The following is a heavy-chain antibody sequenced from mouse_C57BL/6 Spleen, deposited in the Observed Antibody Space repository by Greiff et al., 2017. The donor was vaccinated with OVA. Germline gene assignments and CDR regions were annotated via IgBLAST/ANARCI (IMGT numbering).Heavy chain of an antibody. V-gene: IGHV1-69*01. CDR3: ARSGDYGNYVDYFDY. D-gene: IGHD2-1*01. J-gene: IGHJ2*01. CDR2: IDPSDSYT. CDR1: GYTFTSYW. Sequence: QVQLQQPGAELVMPGASVKLSCKASGYTFTSYWMHWVKQRPGQGLEWIGEIDPSDSYTNYNQKFKGKSTLTVDKSSSTAYMQLSSLTSEDSAVYYCARSGDYGNYVDYFDYWGQGTTLTVSS.